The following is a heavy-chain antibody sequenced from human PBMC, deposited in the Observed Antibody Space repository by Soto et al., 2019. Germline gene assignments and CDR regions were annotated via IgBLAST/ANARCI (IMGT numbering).Heavy chain of an antibody. Sequence: GGTLRLSCAASGFTFSNYAMSWVRQAPGKGLEWVSAISSSGDSPYYADSVKGRFTVSRDNSKNTLYLQMNSLRVEDTAIYYSARKTIPPPPSGGQGTVVTV. V-gene: IGHV3-23*01. CDR3: ARKTIPPPPS. J-gene: IGHJ4*02. CDR2: ISSSGDSP. CDR1: GFTFSNYA.